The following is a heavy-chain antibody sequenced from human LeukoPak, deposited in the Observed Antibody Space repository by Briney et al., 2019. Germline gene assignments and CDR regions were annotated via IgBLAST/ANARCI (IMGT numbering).Heavy chain of an antibody. J-gene: IGHJ4*02. D-gene: IGHD3-22*01. CDR3: ARTDYYDKSIDY. CDR2: ISSSSGTI. Sequence: GGSLRLSCAASGFTFSTYSMKWVRQAPGKGLEWVSYISSSSGTIYYADSVKGRFTISRDNSKNTLYLQMNSLRAEDTAVYYCARTDYYDKSIDYWGQGTLVTVSS. V-gene: IGHV3-48*04. CDR1: GFTFSTYS.